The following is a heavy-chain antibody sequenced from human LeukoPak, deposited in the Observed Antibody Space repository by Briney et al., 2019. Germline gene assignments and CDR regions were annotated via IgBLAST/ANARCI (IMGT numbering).Heavy chain of an antibody. CDR2: ISGSGDNT. CDR3: AKMKGHPLPKYYMDV. V-gene: IGHV3-23*01. D-gene: IGHD1-26*01. Sequence: GGSLRLSCAASGFTFSGFAMSWVRWTPGKGLEWVSGISGSGDNTLYADSVKGRFTISRDSSKNTLYLEMNSLRAEDTAIYYCAKMKGHPLPKYYMDVWGQGTTVTVSS. J-gene: IGHJ6*01. CDR1: GFTFSGFA.